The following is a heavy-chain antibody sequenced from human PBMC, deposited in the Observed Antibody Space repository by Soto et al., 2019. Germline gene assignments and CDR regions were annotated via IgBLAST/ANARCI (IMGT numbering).Heavy chain of an antibody. D-gene: IGHD3-16*01. Sequence: QVQLVESGGGVVRPGRSLRLSCAASGFIFRNYAMHWVRQAPGKGLEWVAGISYDGSKKYYADSVKGRFTISRDNSKNTLYLQMNRLRAEDAASYFGATSQGYLVEFQMQYWGYFVSWGQGTLVTFSS. V-gene: IGHV3-30-3*01. CDR1: GFIFRNYA. J-gene: IGHJ4*02. CDR2: ISYDGSKK. CDR3: ATSQGYLVEFQMQYWGYFVS.